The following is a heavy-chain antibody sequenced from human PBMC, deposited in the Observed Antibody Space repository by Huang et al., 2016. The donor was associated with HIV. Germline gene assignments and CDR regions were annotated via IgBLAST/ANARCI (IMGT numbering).Heavy chain of an antibody. CDR2: IYYRGST. CDR1: GGSISSSSYY. Sequence: QLQLQESGPGLVKPSETLSLTCSVSGGSISSSSYYWGWIRQPPGKGLEWLGRIYYRGSTFYNPSLKCRVTISGDTSKTQFSLRLSSVTAADTSVYYCARHMDCSSSSCLAGGHERGPFDMWGQGTMVTVSS. CDR3: ARHMDCSSSSCLAGGHERGPFDM. J-gene: IGHJ3*02. D-gene: IGHD2-2*01. V-gene: IGHV4-39*01.